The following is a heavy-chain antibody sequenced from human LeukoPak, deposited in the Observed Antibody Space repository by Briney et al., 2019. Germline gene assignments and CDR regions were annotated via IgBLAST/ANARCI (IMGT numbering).Heavy chain of an antibody. J-gene: IGHJ4*02. V-gene: IGHV4-39*01. CDR3: ARRSSSWYSKIDS. CDR1: GGSISSSSYY. Sequence: SETLSLTCTVSGGSISSSSYYWGWIRQPPGKGLEWIGNIYYSGSTYYNPSLKSRVTISEDTPKNQFSLKLSSVTAADTAVYYCARRSSSWYSKIDSWGQGTLVTVSS. D-gene: IGHD6-13*01. CDR2: IYYSGST.